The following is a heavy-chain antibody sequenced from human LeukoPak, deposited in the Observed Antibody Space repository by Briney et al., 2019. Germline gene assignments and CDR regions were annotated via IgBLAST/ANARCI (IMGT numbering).Heavy chain of an antibody. D-gene: IGHD6-19*01. CDR3: AKTALAVAGIVPVESELDY. CDR1: GFIFSSYA. V-gene: IGHV3-23*01. Sequence: GGSLRLSCAASGFIFSSYAMSWVRLAPGKGLEWISVISGSGGRTDYADSVKGRFTISRDNSKNTLYLQINSLRAEDTAVYYCAKTALAVAGIVPVESELDYWGQGTLVPDSS. J-gene: IGHJ4*02. CDR2: ISGSGGRT.